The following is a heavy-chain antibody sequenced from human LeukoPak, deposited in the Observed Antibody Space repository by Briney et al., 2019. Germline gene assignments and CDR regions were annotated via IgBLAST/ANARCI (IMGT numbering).Heavy chain of an antibody. CDR3: AKNGPGFDYFDS. V-gene: IGHV3-74*01. J-gene: IGHJ4*02. D-gene: IGHD3-10*01. CDR2: INSEGSDT. CDR1: GFTFSSYW. Sequence: PGGSLRLSCAASGFTFSSYWMHWVRPAPGKGLVWVTRINSEGSDTTYADSVKGRFTISRDNAKNTLYLQMNSLRAEDTAVYYCAKNGPGFDYFDSWGQGTLVTVSS.